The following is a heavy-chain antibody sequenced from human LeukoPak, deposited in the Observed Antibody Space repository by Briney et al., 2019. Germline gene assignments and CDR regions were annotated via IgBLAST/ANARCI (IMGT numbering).Heavy chain of an antibody. CDR1: GGSFSGYY. CDR3: AREGHYYDSSGYYY. Sequence: SETLSLTCAVYGGSFSGYYWSWIRQPPGKGLEWIGEINHSGSTNYNPSLKSRVTISVDTSKNQFSLKLSSVTAADTAVYYCAREGHYYDSSGYYYWGQGTLVTVSS. D-gene: IGHD3-22*01. J-gene: IGHJ4*02. V-gene: IGHV4-34*01. CDR2: INHSGST.